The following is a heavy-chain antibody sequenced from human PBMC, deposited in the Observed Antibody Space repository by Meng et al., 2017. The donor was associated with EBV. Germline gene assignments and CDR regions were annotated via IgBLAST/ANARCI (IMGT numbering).Heavy chain of an antibody. V-gene: IGHV1-18*01. CDR1: GYTFTRYG. Sequence: QFQLVRPGAEVKKPGASVRVPGTASGYTFTRYGISWVRQAPGQGLEWMGWITPYNDNTKVAQRFQDRVTLTADRSTNTVFMELRNLKSDDTAVYYCARDSSTVDRYLDLWGRGTLVTASS. J-gene: IGHJ2*01. CDR3: ARDSSTVDRYLDL. CDR2: ITPYNDNT. D-gene: IGHD4-17*01.